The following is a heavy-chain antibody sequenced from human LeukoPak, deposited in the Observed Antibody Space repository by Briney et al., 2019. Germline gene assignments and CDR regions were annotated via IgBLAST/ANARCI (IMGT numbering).Heavy chain of an antibody. D-gene: IGHD3-3*01. CDR2: IKTDGSEK. V-gene: IGHV3-7*01. CDR1: GFTFSNYW. J-gene: IGHJ4*02. Sequence: GGSLRLSCAASGFTFSNYWMSWVRQAPGKGLEWVANIKTDGSEKYYVDSMKGRFTISRDNAKTSLYLQMNSLGAEDTAVYYCARYDFWSGYFFDYWGQGTLVTVSS. CDR3: ARYDFWSGYFFDY.